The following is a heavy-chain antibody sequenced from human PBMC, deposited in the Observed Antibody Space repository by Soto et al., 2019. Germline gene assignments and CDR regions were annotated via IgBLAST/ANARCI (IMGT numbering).Heavy chain of an antibody. J-gene: IGHJ4*02. CDR3: ARDRGTSLYYYDSSGYLT. V-gene: IGHV4-30-4*01. CDR2: IYYSGST. Sequence: SETLSLTCTVSGGSISSGDYYWSWIRQPPGKGLEWIGYIYYSGSTYYNPSLKSRVTISVDTSKNQFSLKLSSVTAADTAVYYCARDRGTSLYYYDSSGYLTWGQGTLVTVSS. CDR1: GGSISSGDYY. D-gene: IGHD3-22*01.